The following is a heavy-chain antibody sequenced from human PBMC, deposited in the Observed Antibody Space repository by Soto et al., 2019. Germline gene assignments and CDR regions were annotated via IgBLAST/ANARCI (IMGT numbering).Heavy chain of an antibody. J-gene: IGHJ5*02. Sequence: QVQLVQSGAEVKKPGASVKVSCKASGYTFINYGISWVGQAPGQGLEWMGWISAYNGNTNYAQKLQGRVTMTIDTSTSTAYMEVRSLRSDDTAVYYCARDRFYCSGGSCYSGWFDPWGQGTLVTVSS. CDR1: GYTFINYG. V-gene: IGHV1-18*01. CDR2: ISAYNGNT. CDR3: ARDRFYCSGGSCYSGWFDP. D-gene: IGHD2-15*01.